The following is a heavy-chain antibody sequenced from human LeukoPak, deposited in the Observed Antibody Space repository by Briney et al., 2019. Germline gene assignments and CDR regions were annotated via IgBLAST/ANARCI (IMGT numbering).Heavy chain of an antibody. Sequence: GESLKISCKGSGYSFTTNWIGWVRQMPGKGLEWMGIIYPGDSDTRHSPSFQGQVTISADKSINTAYLQWSSLKASDSAMYYCARHSLTGDIRMIDYWGQGTLVTVSS. V-gene: IGHV5-51*01. CDR1: GYSFTTNW. J-gene: IGHJ4*02. D-gene: IGHD7-27*01. CDR3: ARHSLTGDIRMIDY. CDR2: IYPGDSDT.